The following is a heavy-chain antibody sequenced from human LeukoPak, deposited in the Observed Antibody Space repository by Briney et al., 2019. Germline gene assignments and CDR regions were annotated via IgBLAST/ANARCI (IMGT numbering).Heavy chain of an antibody. Sequence: PSETLSLTCTVSGGSISSGGYYWSWIRQHPGKGLEWIGYIYYSGSTYYNPSLKSRVTISVDTSKNQFSLKLSSVTAADTAVYYCAREGLYCNGGSCYWKDYWGQGTLVTVSS. CDR3: AREGLYCNGGSCYWKDY. D-gene: IGHD2-15*01. CDR1: GGSISSGGYY. J-gene: IGHJ4*02. V-gene: IGHV4-31*03. CDR2: IYYSGST.